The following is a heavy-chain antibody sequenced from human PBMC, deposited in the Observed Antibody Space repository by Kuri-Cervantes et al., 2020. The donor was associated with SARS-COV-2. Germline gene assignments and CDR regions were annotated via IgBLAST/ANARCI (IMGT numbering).Heavy chain of an antibody. J-gene: IGHJ4*02. Sequence: GSLRLSCTVSGGSISSSSYYWGWIRQPPGKGLEWIGSIYYSGSTYYNPSLKGRVTISVDTSKNQFSLKLSSVTAADTAVYYCARQAIVLMVYATTFDYWGQGTLVTVSS. CDR1: GGSISSSSYY. CDR2: IYYSGST. CDR3: ARQAIVLMVYATTFDY. V-gene: IGHV4-39*01. D-gene: IGHD2-8*01.